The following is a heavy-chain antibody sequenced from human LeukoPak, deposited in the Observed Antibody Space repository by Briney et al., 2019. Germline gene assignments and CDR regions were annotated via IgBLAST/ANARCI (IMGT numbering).Heavy chain of an antibody. Sequence: SETLSLTCTVSGGSISSYYWSWIRQPPGKGLEWIGYIYYSGSTNYNPSLKSRATISVDTSKNQFSLKLSSVTAADTAVYYCARGSYYYDSSGYYSWGQGTLVTVSS. V-gene: IGHV4-59*01. D-gene: IGHD3-22*01. J-gene: IGHJ4*02. CDR3: ARGSYYYDSSGYYS. CDR1: GGSISSYY. CDR2: IYYSGST.